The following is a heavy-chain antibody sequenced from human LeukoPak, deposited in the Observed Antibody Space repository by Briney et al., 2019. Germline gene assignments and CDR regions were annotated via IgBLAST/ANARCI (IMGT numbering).Heavy chain of an antibody. Sequence: SETLSLTCAVYGGSFSGYYWSWIRQPPGKGLEWIGEINHSGSTNYNPSLKSRVTISVDTSKNQFSLKLSPVTAADTAVYYCARWGARGYCSSTSCSTFDYWGQGTLVTVSS. J-gene: IGHJ4*02. CDR3: ARWGARGYCSSTSCSTFDY. CDR2: INHSGST. CDR1: GGSFSGYY. V-gene: IGHV4-34*01. D-gene: IGHD2-2*01.